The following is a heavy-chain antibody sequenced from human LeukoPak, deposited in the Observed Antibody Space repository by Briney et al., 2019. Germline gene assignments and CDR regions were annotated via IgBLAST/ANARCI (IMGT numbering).Heavy chain of an antibody. CDR1: GFTFSSYA. CDR3: AKGSYYDSSGSFYFDY. CDR2: ISGSGDNT. D-gene: IGHD3-22*01. J-gene: IGHJ4*02. V-gene: IGHV3-23*01. Sequence: GGSLRLSCAASGFTFSSYAMSWVRQAPGKGLEWVSGISGSGDNTYYADSVKGRFTISRDNSKNTLNVQVNSLGTEDTAAYYCAKGSYYDSSGSFYFDYWGQGTLVTVSS.